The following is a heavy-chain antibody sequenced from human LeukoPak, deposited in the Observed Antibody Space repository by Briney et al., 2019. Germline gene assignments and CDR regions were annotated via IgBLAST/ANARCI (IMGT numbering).Heavy chain of an antibody. J-gene: IGHJ4*02. D-gene: IGHD1-26*01. CDR3: VRSGSFYYFDY. CDR1: GYTFTSYD. V-gene: IGHV1-8*01. Sequence: ASVKVSCKASGYTFTSYDINWVRQATGQGLEWMGWMNPNSGNTGYAQKFQGRVTMTRNTSISTAYIELSSLRSEDTAVYYCVRSGSFYYFDYWGQGTLVTVSS. CDR2: MNPNSGNT.